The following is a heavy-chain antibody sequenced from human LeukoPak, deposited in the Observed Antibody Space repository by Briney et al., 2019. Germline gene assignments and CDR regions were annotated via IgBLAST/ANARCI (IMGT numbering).Heavy chain of an antibody. V-gene: IGHV1-69*13. CDR3: ARGELGRPYFDY. J-gene: IGHJ4*02. CDR1: GGTFSSYA. CDR2: IIPIFGTA. D-gene: IGHD3-10*01. Sequence: GASVKVSCKASGGTFSSYAISWVRQAPGQGLEWMGGIIPIFGTANYAQKFQGRVTITADESTSTAYMELSSLRSEDTAVYYCARGELGRPYFDYWGQGTLVTVSS.